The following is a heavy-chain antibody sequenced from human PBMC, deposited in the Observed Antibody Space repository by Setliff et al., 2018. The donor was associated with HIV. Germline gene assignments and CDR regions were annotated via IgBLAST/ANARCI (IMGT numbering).Heavy chain of an antibody. CDR2: IYQSGNA. D-gene: IGHD3-22*01. CDR3: VRDRTEFVDGGYYPYYFDS. V-gene: IGHV4-34*01. Sequence: SETLSLTCAVYGGSISDYNWSWIRQTPGKGLEWIGNIYQSGNAYYNPSLKSRVTISVDTSRNRFSLKLSSVTAADTAMYYCVRDRTEFVDGGYYPYYFDSWGQGTLVTVSS. J-gene: IGHJ4*02. CDR1: GGSISDYN.